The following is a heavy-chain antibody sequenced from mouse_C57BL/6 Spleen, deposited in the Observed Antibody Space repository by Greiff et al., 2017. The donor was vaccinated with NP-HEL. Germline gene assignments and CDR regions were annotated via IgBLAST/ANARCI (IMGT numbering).Heavy chain of an antibody. J-gene: IGHJ1*03. CDR3: ARFVWYFDV. CDR1: GYTFTSYG. Sequence: QVQLKESGAELARPGASVKLSCKASGYTFTSYGISWVKQRTGQGLEWIGEIYPRSGNTYYNEKFKGKATLTADKSSSTAYMELRSLTSEDSAVYFCARFVWYFDVWGTGTTVTVSS. CDR2: IYPRSGNT. V-gene: IGHV1-81*01.